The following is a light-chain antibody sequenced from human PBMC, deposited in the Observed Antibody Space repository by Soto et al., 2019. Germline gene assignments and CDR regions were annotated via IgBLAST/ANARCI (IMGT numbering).Light chain of an antibody. CDR1: ESINSW. Sequence: DLPMTQSPSTLSASVGDTVTITCRASESINSWLAWHQQKPGKAPNLLIYKGSSLKSGVPSRFSGSGSGTEFTLTISSLQPDDFATYYCQHYNGDSRTFGQGTKLEIK. CDR2: KGS. J-gene: IGKJ2*01. V-gene: IGKV1-5*03. CDR3: QHYNGDSRT.